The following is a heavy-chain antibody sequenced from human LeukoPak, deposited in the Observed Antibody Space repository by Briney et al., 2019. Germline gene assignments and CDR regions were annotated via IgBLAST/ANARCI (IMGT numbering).Heavy chain of an antibody. D-gene: IGHD6-6*01. V-gene: IGHV4-38-2*02. CDR1: GYSISSGYY. CDR3: ARDASGWFDP. Sequence: PSETLSLTCAVSGYSISSGYYWGWIRPPPGKGLEWIGSIYHSGSTYYNPSLKSRVTISVDTSKNQFSLKLSSVTAADTAVYYCARDASGWFDPWGQGTLVTVSS. CDR2: IYHSGST. J-gene: IGHJ5*02.